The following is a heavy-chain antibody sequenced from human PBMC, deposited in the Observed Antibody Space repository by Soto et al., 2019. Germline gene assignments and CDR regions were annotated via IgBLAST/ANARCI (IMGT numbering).Heavy chain of an antibody. CDR2: ISYDGSNK. V-gene: IGHV3-30*18. Sequence: QVQVVESGGGVVQPGRSLRLSCAASGFTFSSYGMHWVRQAPGKGLEWVAIISYDGSNKYYADSVKGRFTISRDNSKNTLYLQMNRLRVADTGVYYCAKEGPGYYYFGYWGQGTLVTVSS. J-gene: IGHJ4*02. CDR3: AKEGPGYYYFGY. D-gene: IGHD6-13*01. CDR1: GFTFSSYG.